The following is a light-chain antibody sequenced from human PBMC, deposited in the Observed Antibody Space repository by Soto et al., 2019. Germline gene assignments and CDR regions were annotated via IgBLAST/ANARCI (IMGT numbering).Light chain of an antibody. V-gene: IGLV2-14*01. CDR3: SSHTSGSTRV. Sequence: QSALTQPASVSGSPGQSIAISCTGTSGDVGGYDYVSWYQQHPDKAPKLMIYEVTKRPSRVSNRFSGSKSGNTASLTISGLQPEDEADYYSSSHTSGSTRVFGSGTKVTVL. J-gene: IGLJ1*01. CDR1: SGDVGGYDY. CDR2: EVT.